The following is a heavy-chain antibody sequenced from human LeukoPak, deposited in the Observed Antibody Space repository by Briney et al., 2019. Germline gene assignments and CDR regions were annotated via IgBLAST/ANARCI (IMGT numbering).Heavy chain of an antibody. CDR2: MNPNSGNT. V-gene: IGHV1-8*01. CDR1: GYTFTSYE. Sequence: GASLKASCKASGYTFTSYEINWVRQATGQGLEWVGWMNPNSGNTGYAQKFQGRVTMTRNNSISTAYMELSSLRSEDTAVYYCARARERSIAARGTYWFDPWGQGTLVTVSS. D-gene: IGHD6-6*01. J-gene: IGHJ5*02. CDR3: ARARERSIAARGTYWFDP.